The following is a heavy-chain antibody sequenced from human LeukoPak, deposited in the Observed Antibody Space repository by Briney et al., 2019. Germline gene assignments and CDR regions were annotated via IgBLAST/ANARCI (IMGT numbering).Heavy chain of an antibody. CDR1: GGSISSSSYY. V-gene: IGHV4-39*07. D-gene: IGHD1-26*01. J-gene: IGHJ4*02. CDR3: ARGGSYYDY. CDR2: IYYSGST. Sequence: SETLSLTCTVSGGSISSSSYYWGWIRQPPGKGLEWIGSIYYSGSTYYNPPLKSRVTISVDTSKNQFSLKLHSVTAADTAVYYCARGGSYYDYWGQGTLVTVSS.